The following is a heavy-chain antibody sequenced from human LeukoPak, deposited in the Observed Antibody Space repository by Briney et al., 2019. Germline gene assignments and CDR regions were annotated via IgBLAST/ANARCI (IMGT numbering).Heavy chain of an antibody. CDR2: IYTSGST. J-gene: IGHJ3*02. CDR3: ARDISSLGAFDI. CDR1: GGSISSGSYY. V-gene: IGHV4-61*02. D-gene: IGHD3-3*02. Sequence: SQTLSLTCTVSGGSISSGSYYWSWIRQPAGKGLEWIGRIYTSGSTNYNPSLKSRVTISVDTSKNQFSLKLSSVTAADTAVYYCARDISSLGAFDIWGQGTMVTVSS.